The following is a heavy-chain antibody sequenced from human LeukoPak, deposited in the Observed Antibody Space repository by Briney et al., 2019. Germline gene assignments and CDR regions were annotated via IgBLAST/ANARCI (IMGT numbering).Heavy chain of an antibody. Sequence: SETLSLTCTVSGGSISSSSYYWGWIRQPPGKGLEWIGSIYYSGSTYYNPSLKSRVTISVDTSKNQFSLKLSSVTAADTAVYYCARGSYDYVWGSYRRVVEGFDYWGQGTLVTVSS. CDR1: GGSISSSSYY. CDR2: IYYSGST. D-gene: IGHD3-16*02. CDR3: ARGSYDYVWGSYRRVVEGFDY. J-gene: IGHJ4*02. V-gene: IGHV4-39*07.